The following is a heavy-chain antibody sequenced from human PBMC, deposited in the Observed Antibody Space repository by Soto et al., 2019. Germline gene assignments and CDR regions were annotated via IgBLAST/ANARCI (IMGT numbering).Heavy chain of an antibody. Sequence: QVQLQESGPGLVKPSQTLSLTCTVSGASISSGDYYWTWIRQPPGKGLEWIGSIYYTGNTYYNPSLKIRVTISVDTSNNQFSLKLSSVTAADTAVYYCARAIYESRTYYLDYWGQGTLVTVAS. D-gene: IGHD3-22*01. J-gene: IGHJ4*02. V-gene: IGHV4-30-4*01. CDR1: GASISSGDYY. CDR2: IYYTGNT. CDR3: ARAIYESRTYYLDY.